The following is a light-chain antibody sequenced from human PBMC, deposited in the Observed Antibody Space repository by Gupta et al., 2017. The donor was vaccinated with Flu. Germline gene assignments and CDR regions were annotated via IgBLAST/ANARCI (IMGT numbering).Light chain of an antibody. CDR2: GVN. CDR3: SSDGSSSASLV. Sequence: SSDIGANTFHSWYHLPPGKATIVIIYGVNIRPSGVSGRFSGSSSGNTASLTISGLQAEDAADYYGSSDGSSSASLVFGTGTKVTVL. J-gene: IGLJ1*01. CDR1: SSDIGANTF. V-gene: IGLV2-14*01.